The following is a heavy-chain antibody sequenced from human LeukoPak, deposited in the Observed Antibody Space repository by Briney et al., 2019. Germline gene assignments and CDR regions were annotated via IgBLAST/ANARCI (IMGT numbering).Heavy chain of an antibody. V-gene: IGHV3-20*04. CDR2: IRGDAGST. D-gene: IGHD7-27*01. CDR1: GFTFDDYG. J-gene: IGHJ4*02. CDR3: ARVWAWGSGNYFDN. Sequence: PGGSLRLSCAASGFTFDDYGMSWVRQAPGKGLEWVSAIRGDAGSTGYADSVKGRFTISRDNAKNSLYLQMNSLRVEDTALYYCARVWAWGSGNYFDNWGQGTLVTVSS.